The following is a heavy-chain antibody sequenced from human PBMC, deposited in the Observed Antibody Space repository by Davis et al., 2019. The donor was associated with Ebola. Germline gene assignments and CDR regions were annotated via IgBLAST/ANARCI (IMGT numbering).Heavy chain of an antibody. J-gene: IGHJ5*02. Sequence: ASVKVSCKASGYSFTSYGISWVRQAPGQGLEWMGWISAYNGNTNYAQKLQGRVTMTTDTSTSTAYMELRSLRSDDTAVYYCARVPGSSKAGWFDPWGQGTLVTVSS. V-gene: IGHV1-18*01. D-gene: IGHD2-15*01. CDR2: ISAYNGNT. CDR3: ARVPGSSKAGWFDP. CDR1: GYSFTSYG.